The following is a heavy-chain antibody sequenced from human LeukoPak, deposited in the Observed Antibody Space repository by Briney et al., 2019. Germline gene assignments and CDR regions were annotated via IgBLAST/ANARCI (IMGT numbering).Heavy chain of an antibody. CDR2: ISGSGVST. CDR1: GFRFSSYA. Sequence: GGSLRLACAASGFRFSSYAMSWVRQAPGKGLEWVSAISGSGVSTYYADSVKGRFTISRDNSKNTLYLQMNSLRAEDTAVYYCAKDIRSQNFDAFDIWGQGTMVTVSS. V-gene: IGHV3-23*01. D-gene: IGHD2-21*01. J-gene: IGHJ3*02. CDR3: AKDIRSQNFDAFDI.